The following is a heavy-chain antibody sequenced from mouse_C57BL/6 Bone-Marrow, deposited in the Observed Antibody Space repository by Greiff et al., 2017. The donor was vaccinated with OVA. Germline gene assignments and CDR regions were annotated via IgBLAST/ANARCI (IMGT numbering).Heavy chain of an antibody. D-gene: IGHD1-1*01. Sequence: VQRVESGPELVKPGASVKLSCKASGYTFTSYDINWVKQRPGQGLEWIGWIYPRDGSTKYNEKFKGKATLTVDTSSSTAYMELHSLTSEDSAVYFCARRAFTTVVARDAMDYWGQGTSVTVSS. CDR3: ARRAFTTVVARDAMDY. J-gene: IGHJ4*01. CDR1: GYTFTSYD. CDR2: IYPRDGST. V-gene: IGHV1-85*01.